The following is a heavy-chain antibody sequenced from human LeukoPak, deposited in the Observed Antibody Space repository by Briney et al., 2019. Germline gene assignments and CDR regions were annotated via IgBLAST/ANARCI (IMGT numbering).Heavy chain of an antibody. CDR2: IYYGGST. CDR1: GGSISSGTYY. CDR3: ARALSPSSWFDP. J-gene: IGHJ5*02. Sequence: SETLSLTCTVSGGSISSGTYYWGWIRQPPGKGLEWIATIYYGGSTFYNPSLKSRVTISVDTSKTHFSLELTSVTAADTAIYYCARALSPSSWFDPWGQGALVTVSS. V-gene: IGHV4-39*02.